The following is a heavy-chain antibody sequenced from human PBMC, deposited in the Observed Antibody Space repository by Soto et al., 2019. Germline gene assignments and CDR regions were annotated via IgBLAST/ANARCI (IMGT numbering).Heavy chain of an antibody. Sequence: GGSLRLSCAASGFTFSSYSMNWVRQAPGKGLEWVSYISSSSSTIYYADSVKGRFTISRDNAKNSLYLQMNSLRDEDTAVYYCARGNILRFLEWLELYGMDVWGQGTTVTVSS. CDR2: ISSSSSTI. J-gene: IGHJ6*02. CDR1: GFTFSSYS. V-gene: IGHV3-48*02. D-gene: IGHD3-3*01. CDR3: ARGNILRFLEWLELYGMDV.